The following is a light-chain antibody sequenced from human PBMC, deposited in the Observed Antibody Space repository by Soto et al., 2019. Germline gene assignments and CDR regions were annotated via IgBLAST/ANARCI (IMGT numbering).Light chain of an antibody. V-gene: IGKV4-1*01. CDR3: QQYYSTPYT. CDR2: WAS. J-gene: IGKJ2*01. CDR1: PNIKTY. Sequence: DIVMTQSPDSLAVSLGERATINCKSTPNIKTYLVWYQQKPGQPPKLIYWASTRESGVPDRFSGSGSGTDFTLTISSLQAEDVAVYYCQQYYSTPYTFGQGTKLEIK.